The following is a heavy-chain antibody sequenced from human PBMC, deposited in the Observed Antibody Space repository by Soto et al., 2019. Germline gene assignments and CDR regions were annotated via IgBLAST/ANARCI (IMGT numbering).Heavy chain of an antibody. CDR2: ISAYNGNT. Sequence: ASVKVSCKASGYTFTSYGISWVRQAPGQGLEWMGWISAYNGNTNYAQKLQGRVTMTTDTSTSKAYMELRSLRSDDTAVYYCARDPRGASCSGGSCYYFDYWGQGTLVTVSS. J-gene: IGHJ4*02. V-gene: IGHV1-18*01. CDR1: GYTFTSYG. D-gene: IGHD2-15*01. CDR3: ARDPRGASCSGGSCYYFDY.